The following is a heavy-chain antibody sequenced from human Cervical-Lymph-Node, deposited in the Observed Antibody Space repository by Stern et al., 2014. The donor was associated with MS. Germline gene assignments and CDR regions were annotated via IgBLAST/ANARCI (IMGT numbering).Heavy chain of an antibody. D-gene: IGHD3-16*02. V-gene: IGHV4-61*02. J-gene: IGHJ4*02. CDR3: ARWARDLSAFDY. CDR2: IYTSGST. CDR1: GGSISSGSYY. Sequence: QVQLQESGPGLVKPSQTLSLTCTVSGGSISSGSYYWSWIRQPAGKGLEWIGRIYTSGSTNYNHSLKSRVTISVDTSKNQVSLKLSSVTAADTAVYYCARWARDLSAFDYWGQGTLVTVSS.